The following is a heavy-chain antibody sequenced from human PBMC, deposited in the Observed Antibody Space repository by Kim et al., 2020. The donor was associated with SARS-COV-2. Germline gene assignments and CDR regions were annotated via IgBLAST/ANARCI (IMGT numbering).Heavy chain of an antibody. CDR2: IWYDGSNK. V-gene: IGHV3-33*01. Sequence: GGSLRLSCAASGFTFSSYGMHWVRQAPGKGLEWVAVIWYDGSNKYYADSVKGRFTISRDNSKNTLYLQMNSLRAEDTAVYYCARDNRARYQLLPSYYYYYYGMDVWGQGTTVTVSS. D-gene: IGHD2-2*01. CDR1: GFTFSSYG. J-gene: IGHJ6*02. CDR3: ARDNRARYQLLPSYYYYYYGMDV.